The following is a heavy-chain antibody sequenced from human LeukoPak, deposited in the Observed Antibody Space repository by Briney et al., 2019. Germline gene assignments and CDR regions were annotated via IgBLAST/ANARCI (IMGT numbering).Heavy chain of an antibody. J-gene: IGHJ5*02. CDR2: IYRGGTI. D-gene: IGHD6-13*01. CDR1: GGSIGDYY. CDR3: ARHRLEAAKTYSYWFDP. V-gene: IGHV4-4*09. Sequence: SETLSLTCSVSGGSIGDYYWSWIRQPPGKGLERIGYIYRGGTINYNPSVKSRVTMSLDTSKNQIPLMLNSVTAADTAIYYCARHRLEAAKTYSYWFDPWGQRTLGTVSS.